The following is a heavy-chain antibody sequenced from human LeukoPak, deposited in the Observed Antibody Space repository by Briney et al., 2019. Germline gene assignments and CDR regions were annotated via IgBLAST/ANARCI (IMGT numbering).Heavy chain of an antibody. CDR3: AKDRYSYAFEYSDS. CDR2: ISNDGSKK. D-gene: IGHD5-18*01. J-gene: IGHJ4*02. CDR1: GFTFSSYG. V-gene: IGHV3-30*18. Sequence: GGSLRLSCAASGFTFSSYGMHWVRQAPGKGLDWVAVISNDGSKKYYADSVKGRFTISRDNSKNALSLQVSSLRTEDTAVYYCAKDRYSYAFEYSDSWGQGTLVTVSS.